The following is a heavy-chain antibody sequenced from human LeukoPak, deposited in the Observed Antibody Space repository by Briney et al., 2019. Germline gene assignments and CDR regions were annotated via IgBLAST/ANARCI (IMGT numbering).Heavy chain of an antibody. J-gene: IGHJ5*02. D-gene: IGHD1-14*01. CDR3: ARDPEDWFDP. Sequence: PGGSLRLSCAASGFTFSSYSMNWVRQAPGKGLEWVSSISSSSSYIYYADSVKGRFTISRDNAKNSLSLQMNTLRAEDTAVYYCARDPEDWFDPWGQGTLVTVSS. CDR2: ISSSSSYI. CDR1: GFTFSSYS. V-gene: IGHV3-21*01.